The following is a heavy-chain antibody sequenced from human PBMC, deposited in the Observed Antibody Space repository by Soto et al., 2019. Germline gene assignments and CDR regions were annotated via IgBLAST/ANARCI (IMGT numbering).Heavy chain of an antibody. CDR2: IYYSGSP. CDR1: GGSISSGEYY. Sequence: QVQLQESGPGLVKPSQTLSLTCTVSGGSISSGEYYWSWIRQPPGKGLEWIGYIYYSGSPYYNPSLKSRVTISVDTSKNQFSLKLSSVTAADTAVYYCARVGGIVGATTHDYWGQGTLVTVSS. D-gene: IGHD1-26*01. CDR3: ARVGGIVGATTHDY. J-gene: IGHJ4*02. V-gene: IGHV4-30-4*01.